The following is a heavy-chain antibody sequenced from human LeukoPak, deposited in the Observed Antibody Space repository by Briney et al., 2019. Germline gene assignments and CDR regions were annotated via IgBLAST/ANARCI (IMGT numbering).Heavy chain of an antibody. V-gene: IGHV1-2*02. CDR1: GYTFTVYY. CDR3: ARVLKAVVILYYFDY. J-gene: IGHJ4*02. CDR2: INPNSGGT. Sequence: ASVKVTCKASGYTFTVYYMHWVRQAPGQGLEWMGWINPNSGGTNYAQKFQGRVTMTRDTSISTAYMELGRLRSDDTAVYYCARVLKAVVILYYFDYWGQGTLVTVSS. D-gene: IGHD3-22*01.